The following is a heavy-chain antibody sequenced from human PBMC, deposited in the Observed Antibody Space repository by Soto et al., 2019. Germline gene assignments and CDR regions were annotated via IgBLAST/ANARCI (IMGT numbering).Heavy chain of an antibody. V-gene: IGHV1-69*04. CDR2: IIPILGIA. CDR3: ARDGYHTIYYYMDV. D-gene: IGHD3-3*01. Sequence: GAPVKVSCKGFGGTLSSYSISWVRQAPGQGLEWMGRIIPILGIANYAQKFQGRVTITADKSTSTAYMELSSLRSEDTAVYYCARDGYHTIYYYMDVWGKGTTVTVSS. J-gene: IGHJ6*03. CDR1: GGTLSSYS.